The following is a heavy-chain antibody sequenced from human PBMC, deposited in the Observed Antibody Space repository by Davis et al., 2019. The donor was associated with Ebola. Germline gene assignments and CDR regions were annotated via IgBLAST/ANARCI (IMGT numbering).Heavy chain of an antibody. CDR2: IKQDGSEK. CDR1: GFTFSTYW. Sequence: GGSLRLSCAASGFTFSTYWMSWVRQAPGKGLEWVANIKQDGSEKYYVDSVKGRFTISRDNAKNALFLQMNSLRDDDTAVYYCAREGELWITFPDYWGQGILVTVTS. D-gene: IGHD1-26*01. J-gene: IGHJ4*02. CDR3: AREGELWITFPDY. V-gene: IGHV3-7*03.